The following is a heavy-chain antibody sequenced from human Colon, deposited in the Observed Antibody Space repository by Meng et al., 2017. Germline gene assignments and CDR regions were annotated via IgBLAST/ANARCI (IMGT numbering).Heavy chain of an antibody. V-gene: IGHV1-8*01. J-gene: IGHJ4*02. D-gene: IGHD3-10*01. CDR1: GYTFTTYH. CDR3: ARGVDAGVDY. Sequence: GESLKISCKASGYTFTTYHINWVRQAPGQGPEWMGWMSPDNGNTAYAQNFQGRVTMTRDSSIGTAYMELSSLRSEDTAVYYCARGVDAGVDYWGQGTPVTVSS. CDR2: MSPDNGNT.